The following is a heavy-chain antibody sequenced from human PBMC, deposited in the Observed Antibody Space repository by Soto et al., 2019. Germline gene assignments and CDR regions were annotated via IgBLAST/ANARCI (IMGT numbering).Heavy chain of an antibody. CDR1: GGTFSSYA. D-gene: IGHD2-15*01. CDR2: IIPIFGTA. V-gene: IGHV1-69*01. Sequence: QVQLVQSGAEVKKPGSSVKVSCKASGGTFSSYAISWVRQAPGQGLEWRGVIIPIFGTANYAQKFQGRVTITADESTSTAYMELSSLRSEDTAVYYCARDHCSGGSCYSNGMDVWGQGTTVTVSS. CDR3: ARDHCSGGSCYSNGMDV. J-gene: IGHJ6*02.